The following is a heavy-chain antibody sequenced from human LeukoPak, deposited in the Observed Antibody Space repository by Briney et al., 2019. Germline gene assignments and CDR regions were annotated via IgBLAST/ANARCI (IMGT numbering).Heavy chain of an antibody. V-gene: IGHV3-48*02. CDR2: ISSSSTTK. J-gene: IGHJ4*02. CDR1: GFTFNTYS. Sequence: RGSLRLSCAASGFTFNTYSMNWVRQAPGKGLEWVSYISSSSTTKKYADSVKGRFTISRDNAKNSLYLQMNSLRDEDTAVYYCAIGPYCSSSSCLPFGYWGQGTLVTVSS. D-gene: IGHD2-2*01. CDR3: AIGPYCSSSSCLPFGY.